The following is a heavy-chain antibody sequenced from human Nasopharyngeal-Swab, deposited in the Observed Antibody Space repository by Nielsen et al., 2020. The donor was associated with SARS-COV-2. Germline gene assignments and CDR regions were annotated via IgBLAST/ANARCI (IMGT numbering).Heavy chain of an antibody. V-gene: IGHV1-69*13. CDR2: IIPIFGTA. J-gene: IGHJ4*02. D-gene: IGHD3-10*01. CDR1: GGTFSSYA. Sequence: SVKASCKASGGTFSSYAISWVRQAPGQGLEWMGGIIPIFGTANYAQKFQGRVTITADESTSTAYMELSSLRSEDTAVYYCARTYYYGSGSYYNFDYWGQGTLVTVSS. CDR3: ARTYYYGSGSYYNFDY.